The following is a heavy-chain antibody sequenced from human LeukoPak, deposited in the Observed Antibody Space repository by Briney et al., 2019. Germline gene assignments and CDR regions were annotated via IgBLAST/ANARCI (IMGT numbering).Heavy chain of an antibody. V-gene: IGHV4-4*02. J-gene: IGHJ5*02. D-gene: IGHD2-2*01. CDR2: IYHSGST. Sequence: SVTLSLTCAVSGGSISSSNWWSWVRQPPGKGLEWIGEIYHSGSTNYNPSLKSRVTISVDKSKNQFSLKLSSVTAADTAVYYCARIYCSSTSCYYNWFDPWGQGTLVTVSS. CDR1: GGSISSSNW. CDR3: ARIYCSSTSCYYNWFDP.